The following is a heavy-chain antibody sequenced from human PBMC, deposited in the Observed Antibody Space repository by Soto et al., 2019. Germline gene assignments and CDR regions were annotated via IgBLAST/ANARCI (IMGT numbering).Heavy chain of an antibody. CDR1: GYTFTSYG. CDR3: ARDKEHCSGGSCYSPEYFDY. D-gene: IGHD2-15*01. Sequence: QVQLVQSGAEVKKPGASVKVSCKASGYTFTSYGISWVRQAPGQELEWMGWISAYNGNTNYAQKLQGRVTMTTDTSTSTAYMELRSLRSDDTAVYYCARDKEHCSGGSCYSPEYFDYWGQGTLVTVSS. CDR2: ISAYNGNT. J-gene: IGHJ4*02. V-gene: IGHV1-18*01.